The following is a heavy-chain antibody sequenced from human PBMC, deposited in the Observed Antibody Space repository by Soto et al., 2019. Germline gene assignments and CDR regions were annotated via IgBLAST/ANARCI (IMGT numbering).Heavy chain of an antibody. CDR1: GLRFSRYA. Sequence: LRVSFSCSGLRFSRYAMIWVRHATGNGLELVSAISGSGGSTYYADSVKGRFTISRDNSKNTLYLQMNSLRAEDTAVYYFAKDLPITKVIVVVVPLLPFDYCGTAIMLTLSS. V-gene: IGHV3-23*01. D-gene: IGHD2-15*01. CDR2: ISGSGGST. J-gene: IGHJ4*02. CDR3: AKDLPITKVIVVVVPLLPFDY.